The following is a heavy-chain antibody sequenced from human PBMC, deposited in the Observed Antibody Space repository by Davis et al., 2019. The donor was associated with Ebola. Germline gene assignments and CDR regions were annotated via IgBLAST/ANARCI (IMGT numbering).Heavy chain of an antibody. Sequence: GGSLRLSCAASEFTFSGYAMSWVRRAPGKGLEWVSTLGLSADTYYADSVKGRFTISRDNSKNTLHLQMNSLRVEDTAIYYCAKDTSNVWFDVWGQGTMVTVSS. CDR3: AKDTSNVWFDV. J-gene: IGHJ3*01. D-gene: IGHD6-19*01. CDR2: LGLSADT. CDR1: EFTFSGYA. V-gene: IGHV3-23*01.